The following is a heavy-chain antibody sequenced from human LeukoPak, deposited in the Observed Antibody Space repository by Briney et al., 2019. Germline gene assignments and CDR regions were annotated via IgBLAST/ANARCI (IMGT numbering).Heavy chain of an antibody. CDR1: GFIFSNYS. CDR3: ARVDGVGATIDI. J-gene: IGHJ3*02. Sequence: PGGSLRLSCAASGFIFSNYSMNWVRQAPGKGLEWVSSISSSSSYIYYADSVKGRFTISRDNAKNSLYLQMNSLRAEDTAVYYCARVDGVGATIDIWGQGTMVTVSS. V-gene: IGHV3-21*01. D-gene: IGHD1-26*01. CDR2: ISSSSSYI.